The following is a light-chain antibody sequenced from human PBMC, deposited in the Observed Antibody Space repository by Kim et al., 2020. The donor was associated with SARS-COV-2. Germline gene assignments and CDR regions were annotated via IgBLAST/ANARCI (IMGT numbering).Light chain of an antibody. Sequence: ATINCKASHSVLYNSNNKNYLAWDQQKPGQPPKLLTNWAPTRESGVTDRFIGSGSGTDFTLTISSLQPAEVVVSYCQIYYNSPVTFGGGTKVEIK. J-gene: IGKJ4*01. V-gene: IGKV4-1*01. CDR1: HSVLYNSNNKNY. CDR2: WAP. CDR3: QIYYNSPVT.